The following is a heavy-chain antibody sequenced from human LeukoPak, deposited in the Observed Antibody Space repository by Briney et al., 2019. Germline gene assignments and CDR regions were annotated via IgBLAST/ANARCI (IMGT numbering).Heavy chain of an antibody. V-gene: IGHV3-23*01. J-gene: IGHJ4*02. CDR3: AKDDRWLQFCC. CDR2: IIPSGHTT. CDR1: GFTFITYG. Sequence: GGSLRLSCAASGFTFITYGMSWVRQPPGKGLEWVSGIIPSGHTTYYADSVRGRFTISRDNSRNTVYLQMNSLRAEDTAVYYCAKDDRWLQFCCWGQGTLVTVSA. D-gene: IGHD5-24*01.